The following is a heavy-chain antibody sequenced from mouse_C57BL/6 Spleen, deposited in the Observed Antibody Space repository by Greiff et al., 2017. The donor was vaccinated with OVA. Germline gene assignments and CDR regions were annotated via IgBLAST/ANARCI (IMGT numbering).Heavy chain of an antibody. CDR3: ARLGWDY. V-gene: IGHV1-22*01. Sequence: EVQLQQSGAELVKPGASVKMSCKASGYTFTTYPIEWMKQNHGKSLEWIGYINPNNGGTSYNQKFKGKATLTVNKSSSTAYMELRSLTSEDSAVYYCARLGWDYWGQGTTLTVSS. CDR1: GYTFTTYP. D-gene: IGHD2-3*01. J-gene: IGHJ2*01. CDR2: INPNNGGT.